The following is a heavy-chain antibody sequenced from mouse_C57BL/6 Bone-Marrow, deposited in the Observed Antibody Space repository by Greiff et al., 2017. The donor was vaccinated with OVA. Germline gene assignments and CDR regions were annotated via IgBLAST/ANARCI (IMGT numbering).Heavy chain of an antibody. Sequence: VQLQQSGAELVRPGTSVKVSCKASGYAFTNYLIEWVKQRPGQGLEWIGVINPGSGGTNYNEKFKGKATLTADKSSSTAYMQLSSLTSEDSAVYYCARYSITTVVATRAMDYWGQGTSVTVSS. V-gene: IGHV1-54*01. CDR3: ARYSITTVVATRAMDY. CDR1: GYAFTNYL. D-gene: IGHD1-1*01. CDR2: INPGSGGT. J-gene: IGHJ4*01.